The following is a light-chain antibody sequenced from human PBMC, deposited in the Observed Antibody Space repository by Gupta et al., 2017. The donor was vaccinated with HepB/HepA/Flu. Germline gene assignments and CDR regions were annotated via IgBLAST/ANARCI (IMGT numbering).Light chain of an antibody. CDR1: QSIDIW. Sequence: HMTQSPSTLSASVGDRITITRRASQSIDIWLAWYQQKSGKAPNLLIYKASTLLSGVPSSFRGGGSGKEFTRTISSLQPDDFATYYCQQYETHPTFGQGTKVEIK. J-gene: IGKJ1*01. V-gene: IGKV1-5*03. CDR2: KAS. CDR3: QQYETHPT.